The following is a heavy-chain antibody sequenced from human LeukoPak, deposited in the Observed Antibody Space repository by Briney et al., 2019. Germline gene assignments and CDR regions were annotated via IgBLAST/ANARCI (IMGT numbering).Heavy chain of an antibody. J-gene: IGHJ5*02. CDR1: GYTFTSYY. Sequence: ASVKVSCKASGYTFTSYYMHWVRQAPGQGLEWMGIINPSSGSTSYTQKFQGRVTMTRDTSTSTVYMDLSSLRSEVTAVYYCARASSDFGELFPWGQGTLVTVSS. D-gene: IGHD3-10*01. V-gene: IGHV1-46*01. CDR3: ARASSDFGELFP. CDR2: INPSSGST.